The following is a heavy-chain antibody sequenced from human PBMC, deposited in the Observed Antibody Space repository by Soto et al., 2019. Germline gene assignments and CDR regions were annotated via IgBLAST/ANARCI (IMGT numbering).Heavy chain of an antibody. J-gene: IGHJ4*02. V-gene: IGHV3-23*01. Sequence: GGSLRLSSAASGFIFSSFAMHWVRQAPGEGLEWVSSISGSGDTTYYADSVKGRFTISRDNSKNTLYLQMNSLRVEDTALYYCAKADYSYSWAPGDYWGQGTLVTVSS. D-gene: IGHD6-13*01. CDR1: GFIFSSFA. CDR3: AKADYSYSWAPGDY. CDR2: ISGSGDTT.